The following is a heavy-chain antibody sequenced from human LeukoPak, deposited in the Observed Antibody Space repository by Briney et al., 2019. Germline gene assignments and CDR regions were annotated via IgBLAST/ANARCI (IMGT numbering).Heavy chain of an antibody. CDR2: IDSSSSTI. V-gene: IGHV3-11*04. Sequence: GGSLRLSCTASGFIFSDYYMSWIRQAPGKGLEWVSYIDSSSSTIHYADSVRGRFTISRDNAKNLVYLQMNSLRDEDTAVYYCARGRGSSYYYYCFDFWGQGTMVTVSS. CDR1: GFIFSDYY. J-gene: IGHJ3*01. D-gene: IGHD3-22*01. CDR3: ARGRGSSYYYYCFDF.